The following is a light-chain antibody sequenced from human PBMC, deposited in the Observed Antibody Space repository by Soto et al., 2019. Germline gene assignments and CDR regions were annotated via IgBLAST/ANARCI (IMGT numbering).Light chain of an antibody. CDR1: QSVRSN. Sequence: IVMTQSPATLSVSPGERATLSCRASQSVRSNLAWYQQKPGQAPRLLIYGASSRATGIPDRFSGSGSGTDFTLTISRLEPEDFAVYYCQQYGSSPRTFGQGTKVDIK. V-gene: IGKV3-20*01. CDR3: QQYGSSPRT. CDR2: GAS. J-gene: IGKJ1*01.